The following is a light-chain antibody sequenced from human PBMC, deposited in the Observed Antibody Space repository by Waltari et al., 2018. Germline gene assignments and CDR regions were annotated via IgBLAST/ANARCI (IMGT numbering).Light chain of an antibody. Sequence: QSVLTQPPSVSAAPGPRVTISCSGGSSNIGTNYVSWYRQFPGRDPKLLIYENSERPSGIPGRFSGSKSGTSATLDITGLQAGDEADYYCGTWDSSLSGAVFGGGTHLTVL. CDR2: ENS. CDR1: SSNIGTNY. V-gene: IGLV1-51*02. J-gene: IGLJ7*01. CDR3: GTWDSSLSGAV.